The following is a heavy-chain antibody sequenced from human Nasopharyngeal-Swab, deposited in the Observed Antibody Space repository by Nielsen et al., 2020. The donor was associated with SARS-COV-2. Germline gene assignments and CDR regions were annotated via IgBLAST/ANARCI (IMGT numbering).Heavy chain of an antibody. V-gene: IGHV1-24*01. CDR3: ARHGVAEDY. J-gene: IGHJ4*02. CDR2: FDPETDET. Sequence: ASVKVSCKVSGYTLTELSIHWVRQAPGKGLEWMGGFDPETDETLYAQKFQDRVTMTTDTSTSTVYMELRSLRSDDTAVYYCARHGVAEDYWGQGTLVTVSS. CDR1: GYTLTELS. D-gene: IGHD3-3*01.